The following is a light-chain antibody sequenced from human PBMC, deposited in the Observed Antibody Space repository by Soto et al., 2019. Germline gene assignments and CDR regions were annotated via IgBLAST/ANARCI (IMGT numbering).Light chain of an antibody. J-gene: IGKJ1*01. Sequence: DIQMTQSPYTLSASLGESVTLTCRASQNIRNWLAWYQQKPGKAPHTLIYADSSLKSGVPARFSGGGSTTEFPPTISLQPHDDAAYYYYQQYNTQSTFGQGTRVDIK. CDR1: QNIRNW. CDR3: QQYNTQST. V-gene: IGKV1-5*01. CDR2: ADS.